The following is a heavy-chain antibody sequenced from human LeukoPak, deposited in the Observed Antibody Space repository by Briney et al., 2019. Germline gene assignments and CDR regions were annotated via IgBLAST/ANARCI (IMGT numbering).Heavy chain of an antibody. J-gene: IGHJ4*02. Sequence: ASVKVSCKASGYTFSNYYMHWVRQAPGEGLEWMGIINPTGTGTSYAQKFQGRVTITADKSTSTAYMELSSLRSEDTAVYYCARQYYDSSGYYPRDYWGQGTLVTVSS. CDR1: GYTFSNYY. D-gene: IGHD3-22*01. CDR2: INPTGTGT. V-gene: IGHV1-46*01. CDR3: ARQYYDSSGYYPRDY.